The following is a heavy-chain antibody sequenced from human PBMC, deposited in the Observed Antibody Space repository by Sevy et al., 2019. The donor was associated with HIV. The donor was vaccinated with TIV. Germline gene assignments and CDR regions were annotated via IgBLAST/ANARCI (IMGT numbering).Heavy chain of an antibody. V-gene: IGHV4-4*02. J-gene: IGHJ4*02. Sequence: SETLSLTCAVSGDSFSNNNWWSWVRQPPGKGLEWIGEVSYSGTANYNPSLRSRVTISLDKPKNQISLKLSSVTAADTAVYYCAREGTPTSLDYWAQGNLVTVSS. CDR2: VSYSGTA. D-gene: IGHD2-15*01. CDR3: AREGTPTSLDY. CDR1: GDSFSNNNW.